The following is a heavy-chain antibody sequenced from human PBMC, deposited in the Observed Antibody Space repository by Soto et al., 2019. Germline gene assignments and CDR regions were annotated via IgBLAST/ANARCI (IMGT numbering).Heavy chain of an antibody. CDR1: GFTFRRYS. V-gene: IGHV3-48*01. CDR2: ISSSSSTI. CDR3: ARGSIVVVTAIKARWFDP. D-gene: IGHD2-21*02. J-gene: IGHJ5*02. Sequence: GGSLRPSCAASGFTFRRYSMNVVRQAPGKGLEWVSYISSSSSTIYYADSVKGRFTISRDNAKNSLYLQMNSLRAEDTAVYYCARGSIVVVTAIKARWFDPWGQGTLVTVSS.